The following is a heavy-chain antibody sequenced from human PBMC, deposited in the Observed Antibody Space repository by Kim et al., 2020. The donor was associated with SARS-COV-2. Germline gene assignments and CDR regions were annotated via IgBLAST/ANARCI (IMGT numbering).Heavy chain of an antibody. CDR3: ARDLSPGTLYYYYYGMDV. D-gene: IGHD1-1*01. Sequence: KGRFTSSRNNAKNSLYLQMNSLRAEDTAVYYCARDLSPGTLYYYYYGMDVWGQGTTVTVSS. J-gene: IGHJ6*02. V-gene: IGHV3-11*01.